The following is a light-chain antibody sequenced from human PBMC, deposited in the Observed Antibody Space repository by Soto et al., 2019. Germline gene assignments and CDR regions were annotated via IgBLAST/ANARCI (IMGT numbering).Light chain of an antibody. V-gene: IGKV1-16*02. J-gene: IGKJ4*01. CDR2: AAS. CDR3: QQYNSYPLT. CDR1: QGIDNY. Sequence: DIQMTQSPSSLSASVGDRVTITCRASQGIDNYLAWFQQKPGKAPRSLIYAASSSQTGVPSKFSGSGSGTDLILTISSLQPEDSATYYCQQYNSYPLTFGGGTKVEIK.